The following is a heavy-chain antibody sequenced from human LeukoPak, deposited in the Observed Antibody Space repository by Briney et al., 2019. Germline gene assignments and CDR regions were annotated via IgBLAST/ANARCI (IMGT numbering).Heavy chain of an antibody. CDR1: GFTFSSYG. CDR2: IRYDGSNK. J-gene: IGHJ5*02. V-gene: IGHV3-30*02. Sequence: PGGSLRLSCAASGFTFSSYGMHWVRQAPGKGLEWVAFIRYDGSNKYYADSVKGRFTISRDNSKNTLYLQMNSLRAEDTAVYYCARGAGSSGYSFDPWGQGALVTVSS. D-gene: IGHD3-22*01. CDR3: ARGAGSSGYSFDP.